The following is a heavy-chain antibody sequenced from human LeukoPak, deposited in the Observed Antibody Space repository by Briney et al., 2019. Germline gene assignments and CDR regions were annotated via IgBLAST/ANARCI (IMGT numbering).Heavy chain of an antibody. D-gene: IGHD3-3*01. CDR2: IYSGGST. CDR3: ARARSRITIFGVANLLYYFDY. J-gene: IGHJ4*02. CDR1: GFTVSSNY. V-gene: IGHV3-66*01. Sequence: GGSLRLSCAASGFTVSSNYMSWVRQAPGKGLEWVSVIYSGGSTYYADSVKGRFTISRDNSKNTLYLQMNSLRAEDTAVYYCARARSRITIFGVANLLYYFDYWGQGTLVTVSS.